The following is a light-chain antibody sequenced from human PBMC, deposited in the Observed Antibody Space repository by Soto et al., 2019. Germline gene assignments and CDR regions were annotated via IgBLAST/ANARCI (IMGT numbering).Light chain of an antibody. J-gene: IGKJ1*01. Sequence: DIQMTQSPSSLSASVGDRVTITCRASQIISSYLNWYQQKPVKAPKLLIYAAPSLQSGVPSRFSGSGSGTDFTLTISSLQPEDFATYYCQQSYSTPPTFGQGTKVDIK. CDR2: AAP. V-gene: IGKV1-39*01. CDR1: QIISSY. CDR3: QQSYSTPPT.